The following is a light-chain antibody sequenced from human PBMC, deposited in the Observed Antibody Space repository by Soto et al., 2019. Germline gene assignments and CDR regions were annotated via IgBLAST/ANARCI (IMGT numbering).Light chain of an antibody. Sequence: QSALTQPASVSGSPGQSITISCTGTSSDVGGYNYVSWYQQHPGKAPKLMIYDVSNRPSGVSNRFSGSKSGNTASLTISGLPAEDEADYYCSSYTSSSTLVVFGGGPKRTVL. CDR3: SSYTSSSTLVV. CDR1: SSDVGGYNY. CDR2: DVS. J-gene: IGLJ2*01. V-gene: IGLV2-14*01.